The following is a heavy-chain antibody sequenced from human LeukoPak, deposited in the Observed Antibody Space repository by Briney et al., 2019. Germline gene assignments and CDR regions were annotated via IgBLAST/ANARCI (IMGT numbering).Heavy chain of an antibody. Sequence: PSETLSLTCTVSGYSISSGYYWGWIRQPPGKGLEWIGSIHHSRTTYYNPSLKNRLTISVDTSKNHFSLKLTSVTAEDTAVYYCARAFNYGPLASYWGQGTLVTVSS. CDR3: ARAFNYGPLASY. J-gene: IGHJ4*02. V-gene: IGHV4-38-2*02. CDR1: GYSISSGYY. D-gene: IGHD3-10*01. CDR2: IHHSRTT.